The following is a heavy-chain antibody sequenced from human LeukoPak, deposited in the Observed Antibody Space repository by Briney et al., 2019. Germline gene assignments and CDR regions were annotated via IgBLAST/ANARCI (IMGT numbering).Heavy chain of an antibody. Sequence: ASVKVSCKASGYTFTSYYMHWVRQAPGQGLEWMGIINPSGGSTSYAQKFQGRVTMTRDTSTSTVYMELSSLRSEDTAVYYCARGSVQWFGKENFDYWGQGTLVTVSS. J-gene: IGHJ4*02. V-gene: IGHV1-46*01. CDR1: GYTFTSYY. D-gene: IGHD3-10*01. CDR3: ARGSVQWFGKENFDY. CDR2: INPSGGST.